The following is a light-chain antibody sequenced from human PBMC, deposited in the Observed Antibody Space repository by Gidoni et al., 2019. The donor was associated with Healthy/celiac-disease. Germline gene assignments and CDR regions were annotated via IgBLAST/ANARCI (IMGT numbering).Light chain of an antibody. CDR1: SRDVGGYNY. CDR3: SSYTSSSTLV. J-gene: IGLJ3*02. Sequence: QSALTQPASVSASPGQSITLACTGTSRDVGGYNYVSWYQPHPGKAPKLMIYEVSNRPSGVPDRFSGSKSGNTASLTISGLQAEDEADYYCSSYTSSSTLVFGGGTKLTVL. CDR2: EVS. V-gene: IGLV2-14*01.